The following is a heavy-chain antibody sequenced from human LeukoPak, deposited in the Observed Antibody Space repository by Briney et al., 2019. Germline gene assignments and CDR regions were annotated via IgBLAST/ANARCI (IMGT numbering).Heavy chain of an antibody. Sequence: PGGSLRLSCAASGFTFSSYGMHWVRQAPGKGLEWVAFIRYDGSNKYYADSVKGRFTISRDNSKNTLYLQMNSLRAEDTAVYYCAKDLHIYYDILTGTPFDYWGQGTLVTVSS. J-gene: IGHJ4*02. CDR2: IRYDGSNK. V-gene: IGHV3-30*02. CDR3: AKDLHIYYDILTGTPFDY. CDR1: GFTFSSYG. D-gene: IGHD3-9*01.